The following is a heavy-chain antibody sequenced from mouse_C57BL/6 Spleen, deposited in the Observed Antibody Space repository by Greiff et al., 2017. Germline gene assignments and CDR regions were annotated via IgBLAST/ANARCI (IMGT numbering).Heavy chain of an antibody. CDR2: IDPETGGT. CDR3: TRGLVFDY. D-gene: IGHD4-1*01. Sequence: QVQLQQSGAELVRPGASVKLSCKASGYTFTDYEMHWVKQTPVHGLEWIGAIDPETGGTAYNQQVKGKAILTADKSSSTAYMELRSLTSEDSSVYYCTRGLVFDYWGQGTTLTVSS. V-gene: IGHV1-15*01. J-gene: IGHJ2*01. CDR1: GYTFTDYE.